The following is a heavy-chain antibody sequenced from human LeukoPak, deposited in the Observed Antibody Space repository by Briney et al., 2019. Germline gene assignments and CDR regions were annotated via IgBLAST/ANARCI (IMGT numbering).Heavy chain of an antibody. CDR1: GGSISSGDYY. J-gene: IGHJ6*02. CDR2: IYYSGST. CDR3: ARAEWELPSLDYYYYGMDV. D-gene: IGHD1-26*01. Sequence: SETLSLTCTVSGGSISSGDYYWSWIRQPPGKGLEWIGYIYYSGSTYYNPSLKSRVTISVDTSKNQFSLKLSSVTAADTAVYYCARAEWELPSLDYYYYGMDVWGQGTTVTVSS. V-gene: IGHV4-30-4*01.